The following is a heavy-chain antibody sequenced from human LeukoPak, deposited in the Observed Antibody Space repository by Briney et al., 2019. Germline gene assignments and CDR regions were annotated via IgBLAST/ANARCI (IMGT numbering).Heavy chain of an antibody. D-gene: IGHD4-17*01. CDR1: GFTFSSYA. CDR3: AKSPDYGDFSFDY. Sequence: GGSLRLSCAASGFTFSSYAMSWVRQAPGKGLEWVSAISGSGGSTYYADSVKGRFTISRDNPKNTLYLQMNSLRAEDTAVYYCAKSPDYGDFSFDYWGQGTLVTVSS. CDR2: ISGSGGST. V-gene: IGHV3-23*01. J-gene: IGHJ4*02.